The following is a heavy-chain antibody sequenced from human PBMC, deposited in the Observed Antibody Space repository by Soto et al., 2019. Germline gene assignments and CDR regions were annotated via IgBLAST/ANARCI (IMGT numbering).Heavy chain of an antibody. Sequence: QVPLVQSGAEVKKPGASVKVSCKTSGYTFTDYYIHWVRQTPGQGLEWRGRINPDGGGTKYAQKFQGRVTMTRATSIQTAYMEVTRLTSDDTAMFYCARALDGYSHFASWGQGTLITVSS. CDR1: GYTFTDYY. CDR3: ARALDGYSHFAS. D-gene: IGHD2-15*01. V-gene: IGHV1-2*02. CDR2: INPDGGGT. J-gene: IGHJ5*01.